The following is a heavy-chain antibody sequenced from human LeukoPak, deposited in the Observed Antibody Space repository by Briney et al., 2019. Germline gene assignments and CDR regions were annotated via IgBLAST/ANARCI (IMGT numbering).Heavy chain of an antibody. CDR2: ISSSSTI. CDR3: ARGGIITSYAFEI. V-gene: IGHV3-48*04. Sequence: PGGSLRLSCAASGFTFSSYSVNWVRQAPGKGLEWVSYISSSSTIYYADSVKGRFTISRDNAKNSLYLQMNSLRAEDTAVYYCARGGIITSYAFEIWGQGTMVTVSS. D-gene: IGHD1-26*01. CDR1: GFTFSSYS. J-gene: IGHJ3*02.